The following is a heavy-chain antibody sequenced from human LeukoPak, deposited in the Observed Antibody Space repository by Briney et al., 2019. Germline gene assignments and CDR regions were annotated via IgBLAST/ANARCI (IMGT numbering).Heavy chain of an antibody. CDR3: ALPHYYHSEGASDINV. D-gene: IGHD3-10*01. V-gene: IGHV3-48*03. CDR1: GFTFSSYE. J-gene: IGHJ6*04. CDR2: ISSSGSTI. Sequence: GGSLRLSCAASGFTFSSYEMNWVRQAPGKGLEWVSYISSSGSTIYYADSVKGRFTISRDNAKNSLYLQMNSLRAEDTAVYYCALPHYYHSEGASDINVWGKGTTVTISS.